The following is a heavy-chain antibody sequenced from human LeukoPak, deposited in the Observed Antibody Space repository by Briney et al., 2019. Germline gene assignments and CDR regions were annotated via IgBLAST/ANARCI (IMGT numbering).Heavy chain of an antibody. Sequence: ASVKVSCKASGGTFSSYAISWVRQAPGQGLEWMGGIIPIFGTANYAQKFQGRVTITADESTSTAYMELSSLRSEDTAVYYCASSGNGYWYFDLWGRGTLVTVSS. CDR1: GGTFSSYA. CDR3: ASSGNGYWYFDL. CDR2: IIPIFGTA. V-gene: IGHV1-69*01. D-gene: IGHD2-8*01. J-gene: IGHJ2*01.